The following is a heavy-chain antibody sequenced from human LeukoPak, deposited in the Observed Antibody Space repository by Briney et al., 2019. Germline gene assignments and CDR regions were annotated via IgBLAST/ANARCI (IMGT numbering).Heavy chain of an antibody. D-gene: IGHD3-22*01. CDR1: GFTFSSYW. V-gene: IGHV3-7*01. CDR3: ARAYYDSSGWVKYYYYYYYMDV. CDR2: IKQDGSEK. J-gene: IGHJ6*03. Sequence: GGSLRLSCAAFGFTFSSYWMSWVRQAPGKGLEWVANIKQDGSEKYYVDSVKGRFTISRDNAKNSLYLQMNSLRAEDTAVYYCARAYYDSSGWVKYYYYYYYMDVWGKGTTVTISS.